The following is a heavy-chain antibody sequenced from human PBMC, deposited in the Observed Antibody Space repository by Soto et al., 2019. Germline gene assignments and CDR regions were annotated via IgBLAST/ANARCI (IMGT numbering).Heavy chain of an antibody. V-gene: IGHV3-33*01. J-gene: IGHJ4*02. CDR1: GFTFSSYG. D-gene: IGHD3-22*01. CDR2: IWYDGSNK. Sequence: QVQLVESGGGVVQPGRSLRLSCAASGFTFSSYGMHWVRQAPGKGLEWVAVIWYDGSNKYYADSVKGRFTISRDNSKNTLYLQMNSLRAEDTAVYYCARDVPDSSGYYDYWGQGTLVTVSS. CDR3: ARDVPDSSGYYDY.